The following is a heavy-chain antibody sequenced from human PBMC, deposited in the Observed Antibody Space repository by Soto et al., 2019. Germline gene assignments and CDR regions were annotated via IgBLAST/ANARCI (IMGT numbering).Heavy chain of an antibody. V-gene: IGHV3-48*02. D-gene: IGHD6-6*01. Sequence: PVGSLRLSCAASGFTFTSYSMNWVRPAPGKGLEWASYISSSSSTIYYAESVKGRFTISRDNAKNSLYLQMNSLRDEGTAVYYCATDHRRFRGSSSDLYDYDYGMDVWGQGTTVTVS. CDR2: ISSSSSTI. CDR3: ATDHRRFRGSSSDLYDYDYGMDV. CDR1: GFTFTSYS. J-gene: IGHJ6*02.